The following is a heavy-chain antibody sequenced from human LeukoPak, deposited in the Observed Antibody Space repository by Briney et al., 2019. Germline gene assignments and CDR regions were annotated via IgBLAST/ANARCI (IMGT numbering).Heavy chain of an antibody. Sequence: PGGSLRLSCVVSGFTFSSYAMSWVRQAPGKGLEWVSAISGSGGSTYYADSVKGRFTISRDNSKNTLYLQMNSLRAEDTAVYYCANLGRLEGPNYFDYWGQGTLVTVSS. CDR2: ISGSGGST. J-gene: IGHJ4*02. CDR3: ANLGRLEGPNYFDY. V-gene: IGHV3-23*01. CDR1: GFTFSSYA. D-gene: IGHD7-27*01.